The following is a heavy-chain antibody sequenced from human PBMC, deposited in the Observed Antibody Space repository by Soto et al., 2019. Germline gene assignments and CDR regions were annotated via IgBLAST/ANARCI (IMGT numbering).Heavy chain of an antibody. Sequence: GSLRLSCAASGFTFSSYGMHWVRQAPGKGLEWVAVISYDGSNKYYADSVKGRFTISRDNSKNTLYLQMNSLRAEDTAVYYCAKDTSAKGLDAFEIWGEGTMVTVSS. CDR1: GFTFSSYG. D-gene: IGHD3-16*01. CDR3: AKDTSAKGLDAFEI. CDR2: ISYDGSNK. J-gene: IGHJ3*02. V-gene: IGHV3-30*18.